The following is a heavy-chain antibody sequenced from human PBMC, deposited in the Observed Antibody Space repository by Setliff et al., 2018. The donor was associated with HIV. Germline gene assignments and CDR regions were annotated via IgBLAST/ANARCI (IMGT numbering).Heavy chain of an antibody. Sequence: SVKVSCKASGGTFSSYTISWVRQAPGQGLEWMGRIIPILGIANYAQKFQGRVTITADKSTSTAYMELSRLRSDDTAVYYCARDDGGYNYAEAFDVWGQGTMVTVSS. D-gene: IGHD3-16*01. CDR2: IIPILGIA. CDR3: ARDDGGYNYAEAFDV. CDR1: GGTFSSYT. V-gene: IGHV1-69*04. J-gene: IGHJ3*01.